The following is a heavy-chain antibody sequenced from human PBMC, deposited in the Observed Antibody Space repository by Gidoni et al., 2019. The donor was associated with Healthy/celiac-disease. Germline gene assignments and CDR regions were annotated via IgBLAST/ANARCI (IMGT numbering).Heavy chain of an antibody. CDR3: ARGTIKAYYYGMDV. J-gene: IGHJ6*02. CDR2: INHSGST. CDR1: GGSFSGYY. Sequence: QVQLQQWGAGLLKPSETLSLTCAVSGGSFSGYYWSWIRQPPGKGLEWIGEINHSGSTNYNPSLKSRVTISVDTSKNQFSLKLSSVTAADTAVYYCARGTIKAYYYGMDVWGQGTTVTVSS. V-gene: IGHV4-34*01.